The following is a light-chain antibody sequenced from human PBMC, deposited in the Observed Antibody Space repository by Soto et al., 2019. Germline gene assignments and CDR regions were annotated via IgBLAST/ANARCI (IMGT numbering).Light chain of an antibody. CDR2: EVS. CDR3: SSYTSGTTRVV. J-gene: IGLJ2*01. CDR1: SSDVGSYNY. V-gene: IGLV2-14*01. Sequence: QSALTQPASVSGSPGQSITISCTGTSSDVGSYNYVSWYQQHPDKAPKLMIYEVSNRPSGVSARFSGSKSGNTASLTISGRQAEDEADYYCSSYTSGTTRVVLGGGTKLTVL.